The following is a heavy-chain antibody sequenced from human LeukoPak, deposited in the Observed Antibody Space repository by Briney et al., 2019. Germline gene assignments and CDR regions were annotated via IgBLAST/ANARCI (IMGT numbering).Heavy chain of an antibody. Sequence: PGGSLRLSCAASGFTVSSNYMSWVRQAPGKGLEWVSVIYSGGSTYYADSVKGRFTISRDNSKNTLYLQMNSLRAEDTAVYYCARDLRPGGWYHAFDIWGQGTMVTVSS. CDR3: ARDLRPGGWYHAFDI. D-gene: IGHD6-19*01. J-gene: IGHJ3*02. CDR1: GFTVSSNY. CDR2: IYSGGST. V-gene: IGHV3-66*01.